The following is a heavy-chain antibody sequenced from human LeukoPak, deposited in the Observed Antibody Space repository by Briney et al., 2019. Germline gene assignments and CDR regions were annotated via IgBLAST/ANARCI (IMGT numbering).Heavy chain of an antibody. V-gene: IGHV4-30-2*01. CDR3: ARAEYSSVDY. D-gene: IGHD6-6*01. Sequence: PSETLSLTCAVSGGSFSSGGYSWSWIRQPPGKGLEWIGYIYHSGSTYYNPSLKSRVTISVDRSKNQFSLKLSSVTAADTAVYYCARAEYSSVDYWGQGTLVTVSS. CDR2: IYHSGST. CDR1: GGSFSSGGYS. J-gene: IGHJ4*02.